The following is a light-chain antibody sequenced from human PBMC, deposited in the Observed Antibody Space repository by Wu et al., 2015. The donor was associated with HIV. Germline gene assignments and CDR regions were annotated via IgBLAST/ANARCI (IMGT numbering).Light chain of an antibody. V-gene: IGKV3-15*01. Sequence: DIVLTQSPATLSVSPGARGTLSCRAGQSINSNLAWYQQKPGQAPRLLIYGASTRATGISARFSGSGSGTDFTLNISSVQSEDLAIYFRQQYHTWPTFGQGTKLEIK. CDR2: GAS. J-gene: IGKJ1*01. CDR3: QQYHTWPT. CDR1: QSINSN.